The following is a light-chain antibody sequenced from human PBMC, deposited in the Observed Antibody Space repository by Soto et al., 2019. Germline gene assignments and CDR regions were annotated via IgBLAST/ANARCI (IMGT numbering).Light chain of an antibody. CDR1: QNIGSR. CDR3: QQGNSFPLT. Sequence: DIQMTQSPFSVSASLGDRVTITCRASQNIGSRLAWYQQKPGKAPKLLIYAASTLQSGVPSRFSGSGYGTDFTLTISSLQSEDFATFYCQQGNSFPLTFGGGTRVEI. V-gene: IGKV1-12*01. CDR2: AAS. J-gene: IGKJ4*01.